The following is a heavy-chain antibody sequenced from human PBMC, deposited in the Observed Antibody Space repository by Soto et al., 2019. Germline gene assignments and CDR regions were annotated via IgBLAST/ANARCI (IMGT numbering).Heavy chain of an antibody. Sequence: EVQLVESGGVLVKPGGSLRLSCAASGFTFNKAWMTWVRQAPGKGLEWVGRIKSQTDGGTTDYTAPVKGRFTISRDDSKNTLYLQMNSLKTEDTAVYYCATGPPPYGDYALDFWGQGTLVTVSS. CDR2: IKSQTDGGTT. J-gene: IGHJ4*02. CDR3: ATGPPPYGDYALDF. D-gene: IGHD4-17*01. CDR1: GFTFNKAW. V-gene: IGHV3-15*01.